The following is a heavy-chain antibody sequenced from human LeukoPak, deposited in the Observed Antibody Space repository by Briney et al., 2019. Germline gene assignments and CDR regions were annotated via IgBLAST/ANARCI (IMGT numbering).Heavy chain of an antibody. CDR2: IYYSGST. V-gene: IGHV4-59*08. Sequence: SETLSLTCTVSGDSISRYYWSWIRQPPGRGLEWIAFIYYSGSTNYNPSLKRRVTISMDTSRNQFSLRLSSVTAADTAVYNCAKHLVATTPFFVYWGQGTLVTVSS. D-gene: IGHD5-12*01. CDR3: AKHLVATTPFFVY. CDR1: GDSISRYY. J-gene: IGHJ4*02.